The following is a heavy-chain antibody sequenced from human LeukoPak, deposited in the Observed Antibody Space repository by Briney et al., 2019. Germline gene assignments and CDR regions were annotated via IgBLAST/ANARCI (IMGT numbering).Heavy chain of an antibody. Sequence: GGSLRLSCAVSGFIFSSYGMHWVRQAPGKGLEWVAFITFDGSNKYYADSVKGRFNISRDNSKNTLYLQMNSLRAEDTTVYYCAKDREPDYSGSRSQVDYFDYWGQGTLVTVSS. CDR1: GFIFSSYG. D-gene: IGHD3-10*01. J-gene: IGHJ4*02. CDR2: ITFDGSNK. V-gene: IGHV3-30*02. CDR3: AKDREPDYSGSRSQVDYFDY.